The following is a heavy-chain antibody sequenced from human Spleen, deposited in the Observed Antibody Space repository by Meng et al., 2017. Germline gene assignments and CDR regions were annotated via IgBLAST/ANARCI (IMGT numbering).Heavy chain of an antibody. CDR2: INPKSGDT. D-gene: IGHD6-13*01. Sequence: QVHLVQSGAEVKKPGASVKVYCKASGYTFPDYWLHWVRRAPGQGLEWMGRINPKSGDTHYAQRFQGRVTMTGDTSISTAYMELSGLRSDDTAMYYCARDEDISAAGKLFGDYWGQGTLVTVSS. V-gene: IGHV1-2*06. CDR3: ARDEDISAAGKLFGDY. J-gene: IGHJ4*02. CDR1: GYTFPDYW.